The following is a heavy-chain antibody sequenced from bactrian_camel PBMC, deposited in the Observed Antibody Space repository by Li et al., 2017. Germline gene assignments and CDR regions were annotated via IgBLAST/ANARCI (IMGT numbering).Heavy chain of an antibody. CDR3: AATDMRGGADWRRRRRASGSCLAETELFTY. CDR1: GYLTATYC. D-gene: IGHD1*01. V-gene: IGHV3S55*01. Sequence: HVQLVESGGGSVQAGGSLRISCAASGYLTATYCMGWFRQGPGKEREAVAVIDSVGYTYYADFVKGRFTIAKDNGNNALNLDMTNLNPEDTAMYYCAATDMRGGADWRRRRRASGSCLAETELFTYWGQGTQVTVS. CDR2: IDSVGYT. J-gene: IGHJ4*01.